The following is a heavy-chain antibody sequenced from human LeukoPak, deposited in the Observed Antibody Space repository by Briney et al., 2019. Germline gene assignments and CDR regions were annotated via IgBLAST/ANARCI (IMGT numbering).Heavy chain of an antibody. CDR2: IYYSGST. V-gene: IGHV4-59*01. J-gene: IGHJ4*02. D-gene: IGHD3-3*01. CDR3: ARLGLGTYYDFWSGSYYFDY. Sequence: PSETLSLTCTVSGGPISSYYWSWIRQPPGKGLEWIGYIYYSGSTNYNPSLKSRVTISVDTSKNQFSLKLSSVTAADTAVYYCARLGLGTYYDFWSGSYYFDYWGQGTLVTVSS. CDR1: GGPISSYY.